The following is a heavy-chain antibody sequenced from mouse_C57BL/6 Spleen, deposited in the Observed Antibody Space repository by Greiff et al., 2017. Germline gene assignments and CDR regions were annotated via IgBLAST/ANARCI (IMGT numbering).Heavy chain of an antibody. CDR1: GYAFSSSW. CDR2: IYPGDGDT. V-gene: IGHV1-82*01. Sequence: QVQLQQSGPELVKPGASVKISCKASGYAFSSSWMNWVKQRPGKGLEWIGRIYPGDGDTNSNGKFKGKATLTADKSSSTAYMQLSSLTSVDSAVYVCSNYYGSYWGQGTTLTVSS. CDR3: SNYYGSY. J-gene: IGHJ2*01. D-gene: IGHD1-1*01.